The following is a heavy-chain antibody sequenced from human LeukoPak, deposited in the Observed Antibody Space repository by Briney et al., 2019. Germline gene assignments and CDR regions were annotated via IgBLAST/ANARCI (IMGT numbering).Heavy chain of an antibody. CDR1: GFTFGDYA. CDR2: IRSKAYGGTT. J-gene: IGHJ5*02. V-gene: IGHV3-49*04. D-gene: IGHD2/OR15-2a*01. CDR3: TRAHFSNWFDP. Sequence: GGSLRLSRTASGFTFGDYAMSWVRQAPGKGLEWVGFIRSKAYGGTTEYAASVKGRSTISRDDSKSIAYLQMNSLKTEDTAVYYCTRAHFSNWFDPWGQGTLVTVSS.